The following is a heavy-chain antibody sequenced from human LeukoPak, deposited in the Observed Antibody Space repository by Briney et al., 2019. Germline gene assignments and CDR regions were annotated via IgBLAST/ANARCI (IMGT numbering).Heavy chain of an antibody. CDR3: ARSEDYYDSSGLGPGWFDP. V-gene: IGHV3-48*01. CDR1: GFTFSSYS. D-gene: IGHD3-22*01. J-gene: IGHJ5*02. CDR2: ISSSSSTI. Sequence: PGGSLRLSCAASGFTFSSYSMNWVRQAPGKGLEWVSYISSSSSTIYYADSVKGRFTISRDNAKNSLYLQMNSLRAEDTAVYYCARSEDYYDSSGLGPGWFDPWGQGTLVTVSS.